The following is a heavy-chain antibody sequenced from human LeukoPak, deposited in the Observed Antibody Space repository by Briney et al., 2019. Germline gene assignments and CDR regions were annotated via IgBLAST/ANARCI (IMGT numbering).Heavy chain of an antibody. CDR3: ARLGGYYYMDV. CDR2: ISSSSSYI. CDR1: GFTFSNYG. J-gene: IGHJ6*03. V-gene: IGHV3-21*01. Sequence: PGGSLRLPCAASGFTFSNYGMSWVRQAPGKGLEWVSSISSSSSYIYYADSVKGRFTISRDNAKNSLYLQMNSLRAEDTAVYYCARLGGYYYMDVWGKGTTVTVSS. D-gene: IGHD3-16*01.